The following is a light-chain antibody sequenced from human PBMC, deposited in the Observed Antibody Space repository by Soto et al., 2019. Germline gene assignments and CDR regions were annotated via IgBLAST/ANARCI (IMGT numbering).Light chain of an antibody. J-gene: IGLJ7*01. V-gene: IGLV1-44*01. CDR3: AAWAGSLAAVV. CDR2: RDN. CDR1: TSNIASNT. Sequence: QSVLTQPPSASGTPGQRVTISCSGSTSNIASNTVTWYQQLPGTAPKLLIYRDNQRPSGVPDRFSGSKSGTSASLAISGLASEDGADYYCAAWAGSLAAVVFGGGTQLTVL.